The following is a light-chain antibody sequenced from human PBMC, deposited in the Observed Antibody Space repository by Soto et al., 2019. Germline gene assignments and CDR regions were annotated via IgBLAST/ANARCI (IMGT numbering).Light chain of an antibody. J-gene: IGKJ4*01. CDR1: QGISSR. V-gene: IGKV1-12*01. CDR2: AAS. Sequence: DIQMTQSPSSVSASVGDRVTITCRASQGISSRLAWYQQKPGKAPNLLIYAASSLQSGVPSRFSGIGSETDFTLTIGSLQPEDFANYYCQQSNSFPITFGGGTKVEIK. CDR3: QQSNSFPIT.